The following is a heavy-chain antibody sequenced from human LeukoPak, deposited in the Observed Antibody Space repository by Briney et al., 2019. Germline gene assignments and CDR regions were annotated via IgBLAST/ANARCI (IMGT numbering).Heavy chain of an antibody. CDR3: ARDQYNVIDS. J-gene: IGHJ4*02. V-gene: IGHV1-3*01. D-gene: IGHD1-14*01. CDR1: GYRFTGYN. Sequence: ASVKVSCKASGYRFTGYNIDWVRQAPGQRPEWMGRINAENGDTKYSQKFQGRVTTTRDTFASTSYMELSSLRSEDTAVYYCARDQYNVIDSWGQGTLVTVSS. CDR2: INAENGDT.